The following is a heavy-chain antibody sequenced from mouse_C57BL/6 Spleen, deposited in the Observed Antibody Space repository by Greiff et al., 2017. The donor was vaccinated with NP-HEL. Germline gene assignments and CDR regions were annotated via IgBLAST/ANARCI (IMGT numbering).Heavy chain of an antibody. J-gene: IGHJ4*01. Sequence: QVQLQQSGAELARPGASVKLSCKASGYTFTSYGISWVKQRTGQGLEWIGEIYPRSGNTYYNEKFKGKATLTADKSSSTAYMELRSLTSEDSAVYFCARWGLYDGYYTYAMDYWGQGTSVTVSS. D-gene: IGHD2-3*01. CDR3: ARWGLYDGYYTYAMDY. CDR1: GYTFTSYG. V-gene: IGHV1-81*01. CDR2: IYPRSGNT.